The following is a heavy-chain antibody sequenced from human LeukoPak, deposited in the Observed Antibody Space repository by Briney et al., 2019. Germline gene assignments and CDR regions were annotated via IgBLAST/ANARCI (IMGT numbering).Heavy chain of an antibody. D-gene: IGHD3-22*01. Sequence: EGSLRLSCAASGFTFSSYAMSWVRQAPGKGLEWVSAISGSGGSTYYADSVKGRFTISRDNSKHTLYLQMNSLRAEDTAVYYCAKWPMIVVVITPNDAFDIWGQGTMGTVSS. J-gene: IGHJ3*02. V-gene: IGHV3-23*01. CDR2: ISGSGGST. CDR3: AKWPMIVVVITPNDAFDI. CDR1: GFTFSSYA.